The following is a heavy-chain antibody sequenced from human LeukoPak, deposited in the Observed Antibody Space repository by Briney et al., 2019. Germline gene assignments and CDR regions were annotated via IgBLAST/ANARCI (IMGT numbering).Heavy chain of an antibody. Sequence: GGSLRLSCAASGFTFSSYRMHWVRQAPGKGLVWVSRISTDGSSTNSADSVKGRLTTSRDNAKNTLYLQMNSLRAEDTAVYYCVREYSSSSGRAFDMWGQGTMVTVSP. CDR1: GFTFSSYR. CDR2: ISTDGSST. J-gene: IGHJ3*02. V-gene: IGHV3-74*01. D-gene: IGHD6-6*01. CDR3: VREYSSSSGRAFDM.